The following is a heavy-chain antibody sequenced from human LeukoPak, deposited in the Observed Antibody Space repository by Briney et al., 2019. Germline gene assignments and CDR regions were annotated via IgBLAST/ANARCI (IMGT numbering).Heavy chain of an antibody. D-gene: IGHD5-12*01. J-gene: IGHJ4*02. CDR3: ARDFEWLRSGYFDY. Sequence: PGGSLRLSCAASGFTFSSYAMHWVRQAPGKGLEWVAVISYDGRNKYYADSVKGRFTISRDNSKNTLYLQMNSLRAEDTAVYYCARDFEWLRSGYFDYWGQGTLVTVSS. CDR1: GFTFSSYA. CDR2: ISYDGRNK. V-gene: IGHV3-30*04.